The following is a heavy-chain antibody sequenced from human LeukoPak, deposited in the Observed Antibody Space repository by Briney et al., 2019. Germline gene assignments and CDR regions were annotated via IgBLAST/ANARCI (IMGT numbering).Heavy chain of an antibody. J-gene: IGHJ5*02. V-gene: IGHV1-2*06. D-gene: IGHD4/OR15-4a*01. CDR2: INPNSGGT. CDR3: ARGGPTYGSKYNWFDP. Sequence: ASVKVSCKASGYTFTGYYMHWVRQAPGQGLEWMGRINPNSGGTNYAQKFQGRVTMTRDTSISTAYMELSRLRSDDTAVYHCARGGPTYGSKYNWFDPWGQGTLVTVSS. CDR1: GYTFTGYY.